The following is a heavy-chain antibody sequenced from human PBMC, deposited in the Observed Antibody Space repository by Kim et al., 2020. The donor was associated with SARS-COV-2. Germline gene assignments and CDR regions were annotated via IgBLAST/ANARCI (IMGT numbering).Heavy chain of an antibody. Sequence: SETLSLTCTVSGYSISSGYYWGWIRQPPGKGLEWIGSIYHSGSTYYNPSLKSRVTISVDTSKNQFSLKLSSVTAADTAVYYCARDDRGYLRFSWYFDLWGRGPLVTVSS. J-gene: IGHJ2*01. CDR1: GYSISSGYY. CDR2: IYHSGST. CDR3: ARDDRGYLRFSWYFDL. V-gene: IGHV4-38-2*02. D-gene: IGHD5-12*01.